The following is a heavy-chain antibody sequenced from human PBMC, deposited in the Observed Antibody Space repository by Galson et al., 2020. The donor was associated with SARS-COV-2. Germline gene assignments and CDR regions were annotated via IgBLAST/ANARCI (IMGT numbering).Heavy chain of an antibody. CDR1: GFDFSSHG. J-gene: IGHJ5*02. Sequence: GESLKISCAASGFDFSSHGMHWVRQAPGKGLEWVAIIWYDGSNEYYADSVKGRFTISRDNSQNTFYLQMNSLRAEDSAVYYCARDRSCGGDCGWFDLWGQGSLVIVSS. CDR3: ARDRSCGGDCGWFDL. V-gene: IGHV3-33*01. CDR2: IWYDGSNE. D-gene: IGHD2-21*02.